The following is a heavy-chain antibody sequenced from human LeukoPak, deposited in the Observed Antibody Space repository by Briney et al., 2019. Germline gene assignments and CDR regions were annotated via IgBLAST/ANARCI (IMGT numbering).Heavy chain of an antibody. D-gene: IGHD3-22*01. CDR3: ARDSDDSSGYYGAFDI. CDR2: ISAYNGNT. CDR1: GYIFTNFG. V-gene: IGHV1-18*01. J-gene: IGHJ3*02. Sequence: ASVKVSCKASGYIFTNFGISWVRQAPGQGLEWMGWISAYNGNTNYAQKLQGRVTMTTDTSTSTAYMELRSLRSDDTAVYYCARDSDDSSGYYGAFDIWGQGTMVTVSS.